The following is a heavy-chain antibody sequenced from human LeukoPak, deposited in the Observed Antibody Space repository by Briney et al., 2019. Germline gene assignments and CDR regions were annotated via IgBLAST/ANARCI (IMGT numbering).Heavy chain of an antibody. D-gene: IGHD2-15*01. Sequence: SETLSLTCAVYGGSFSGYYWSWIRQPPGKGLEWIGEINHSGSTNYNPSLKSRVTISVDTSKNLFSLKLSSVTAADTAVYYCAGHCSGGSCYPGYFDYWGQGTLVTVSS. CDR1: GGSFSGYY. J-gene: IGHJ4*02. CDR2: INHSGST. CDR3: AGHCSGGSCYPGYFDY. V-gene: IGHV4-34*01.